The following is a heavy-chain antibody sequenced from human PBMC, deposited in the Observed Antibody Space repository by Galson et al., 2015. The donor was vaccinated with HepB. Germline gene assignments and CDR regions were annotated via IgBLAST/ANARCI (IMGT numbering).Heavy chain of an antibody. CDR1: GFTFGDYA. CDR3: ARGWRWDCGGDCYPTKPLDY. V-gene: IGHV3-49*03. Sequence: SLRLSCAASGFTFGDYAMSWFRQAPGKGLEWVGFIRSKAYGGTTEYAASVKGRFTISRDDSKSIAYLQMNSLRAEDTAVYYCARGWRWDCGGDCYPTKPLDYWGQGTLVTVSS. J-gene: IGHJ4*02. D-gene: IGHD2-21*01. CDR2: IRSKAYGGTT.